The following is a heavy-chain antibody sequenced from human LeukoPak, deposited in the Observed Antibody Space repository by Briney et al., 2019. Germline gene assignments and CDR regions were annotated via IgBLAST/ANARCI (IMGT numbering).Heavy chain of an antibody. CDR1: GFTFSSYA. CDR3: AKWDYYGSGSYYYYYYYMDV. Sequence: GGSLRLSCAASGFTFSSYAMSWVRQAPGKGLEWVSAISGSGGSTYYADSVKGRFTISRDNSKNTLYLQMNSLRAEDTAVYYCAKWDYYGSGSYYYYYYYMDVWGKGTTVTVSS. D-gene: IGHD3-10*01. V-gene: IGHV3-23*01. CDR2: ISGSGGST. J-gene: IGHJ6*03.